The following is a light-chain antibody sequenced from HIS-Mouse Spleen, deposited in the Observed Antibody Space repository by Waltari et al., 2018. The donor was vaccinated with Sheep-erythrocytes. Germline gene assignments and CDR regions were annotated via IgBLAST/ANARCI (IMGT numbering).Light chain of an antibody. Sequence: SYELTQPPSVSVSPGQTASITCPGHTLGDKYACWYQQKPGQSPVRVIYQDSKRPSGIPERFSGSNSGNTATLTISGTQAMDEADYYCQAWDSSTAWVFGGGTKLTVL. J-gene: IGLJ3*02. CDR1: TLGDKY. CDR2: QDS. V-gene: IGLV3-1*01. CDR3: QAWDSSTAWV.